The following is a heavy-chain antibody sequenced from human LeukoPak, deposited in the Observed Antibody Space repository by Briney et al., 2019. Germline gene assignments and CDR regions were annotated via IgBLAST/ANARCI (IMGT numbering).Heavy chain of an antibody. CDR1: GGSISSYY. CDR2: IYYSGST. CDR3: ARDPASSGMKAFDI. J-gene: IGHJ3*02. Sequence: SETLSLTCTVSGGSISSYYWSWIRQPPGKGLEWIGYIYYSGSTNYNPSLKSRVTISVDTSKNQFSLKLSSVTAADTAVYYCARDPASSGMKAFDIWGQGTMVTVSS. V-gene: IGHV4-59*01. D-gene: IGHD3-10*01.